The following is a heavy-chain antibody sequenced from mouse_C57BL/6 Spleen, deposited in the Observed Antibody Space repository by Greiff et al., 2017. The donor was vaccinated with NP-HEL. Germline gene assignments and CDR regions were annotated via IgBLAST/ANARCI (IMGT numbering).Heavy chain of an antibody. V-gene: IGHV1-52*01. CDR2: IDPSDSET. CDR3: ATGSPPFDY. CDR1: GYTFTSYW. Sequence: KESCKASGYTFTSYWMHWVKQRPIQGLEWIGNIDPSDSETHYNQKFKNKATLTVDKSSSTAYMQLSILTSEDSAVYYCATGSPPFDYWGQGTTLTVSS. J-gene: IGHJ2*01.